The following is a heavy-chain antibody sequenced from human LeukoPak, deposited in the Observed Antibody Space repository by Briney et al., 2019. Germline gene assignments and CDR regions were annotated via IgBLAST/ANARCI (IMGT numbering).Heavy chain of an antibody. D-gene: IGHD4-17*01. CDR1: GFTFSSYE. CDR3: AKDGAQVTVTKLGY. V-gene: IGHV3-23*01. J-gene: IGHJ4*02. Sequence: PGGSLRLSCAASGFTFSSYEMNWVRQAPGKGLEWVSGISGSGGTTYYADSMKGRFTISRDNSKNTLYLEMNSVRAEDTAVYYCAKDGAQVTVTKLGYWGQGTLVTVSS. CDR2: ISGSGGTT.